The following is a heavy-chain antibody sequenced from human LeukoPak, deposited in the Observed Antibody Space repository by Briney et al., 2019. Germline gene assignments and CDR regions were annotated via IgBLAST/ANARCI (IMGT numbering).Heavy chain of an antibody. V-gene: IGHV4-30-2*01. CDR2: IYHSGST. CDR3: ARGGYYGSGSYYNVDNWFDP. CDR1: GGSISSGGYY. D-gene: IGHD3-10*01. Sequence: SQTLSLTCTVSGGSISSGGYYWSWIRQPPGKGLEWIGYIYHSGSTYYNPSLKSRVTISVDRSKNQFSLKLSSVTAADTAVYYCARGGYYGSGSYYNVDNWFDPWGQGTLVTVSS. J-gene: IGHJ5*02.